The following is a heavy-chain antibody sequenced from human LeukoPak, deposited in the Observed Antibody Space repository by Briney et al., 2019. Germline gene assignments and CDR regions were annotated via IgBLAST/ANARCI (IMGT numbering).Heavy chain of an antibody. CDR3: ARETGTYCSSTSCYTPIFDY. CDR2: IYYSGST. D-gene: IGHD2-2*02. Sequence: SETLSLTCSVSGDSIDSNYWSWMRQPPGKGLEWIGYIYYSGSTYYNPSLKSRVTISVDTSENQFSLKLSSVTAADTAVYYCARETGTYCSSTSCYTPIFDYWGQGTLVTVSS. V-gene: IGHV4-59*12. CDR1: GDSIDSNY. J-gene: IGHJ4*02.